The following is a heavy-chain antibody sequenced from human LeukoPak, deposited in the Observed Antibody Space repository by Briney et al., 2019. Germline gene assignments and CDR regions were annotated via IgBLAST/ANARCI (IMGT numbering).Heavy chain of an antibody. CDR3: ARVAIAAAQGRGSFNWFDP. CDR1: GFTFSSNE. D-gene: IGHD6-13*01. CDR2: ISSSGSTI. J-gene: IGHJ5*02. Sequence: GGSLRLSCAGSGFTFSSNEMNWVRQAPGRGLEWVSYISSSGSTIYYADSVKGRFTTSRDNAKNTLYLQMNSLRAVDTAVYYCARVAIAAAQGRGSFNWFDPWGQGTLVTVSS. V-gene: IGHV3-48*03.